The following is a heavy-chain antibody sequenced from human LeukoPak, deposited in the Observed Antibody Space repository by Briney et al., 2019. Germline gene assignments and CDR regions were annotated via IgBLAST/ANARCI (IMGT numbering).Heavy chain of an antibody. CDR1: GFTFSKYW. CDR2: INTDGTVT. V-gene: IGHV3-74*01. Sequence: GGSLRLSCAASGFTFSKYWMLWVRQAPGKGLESVSRINTDGTVTTYADSVKGRFTISRDNADNTMFLQMNSVRDEDTAVYYCATKQWLAPPPDSWGQGTPVTVSS. CDR3: ATKQWLAPPPDS. D-gene: IGHD6-19*01. J-gene: IGHJ4*02.